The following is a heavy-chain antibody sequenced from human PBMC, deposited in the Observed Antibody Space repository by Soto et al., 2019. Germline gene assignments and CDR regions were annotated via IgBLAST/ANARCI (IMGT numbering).Heavy chain of an antibody. J-gene: IGHJ1*01. V-gene: IGHV1-8*01. CDR3: ARARSGSPTEYFQY. CDR1: GYTFTSYD. D-gene: IGHD1-26*01. Sequence: GASVKVSCKASGYTFTSYDINWVRQATGQGLEWMGWMNPNSGNTGYAQKFQGRVTITRDTSASTAFMELNSLISEDTAVYFCARARSGSPTEYFQYWGQGTLVTVSS. CDR2: MNPNSGNT.